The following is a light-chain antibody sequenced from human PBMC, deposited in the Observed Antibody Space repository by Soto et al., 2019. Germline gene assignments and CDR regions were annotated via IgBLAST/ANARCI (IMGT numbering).Light chain of an antibody. J-gene: IGLJ1*01. CDR1: SSNIGAGYD. Sequence: QSVLTQPPSVSGAPGQRVTISCTGSSSNIGAGYDVHWYQQLPGTAPKLLIYGNSNRHSGVPDRFSGSKSGTSASLAITGLQAEDEADYYCQSYDSSLSGKVFGTGTKVTVL. CDR2: GNS. CDR3: QSYDSSLSGKV. V-gene: IGLV1-40*01.